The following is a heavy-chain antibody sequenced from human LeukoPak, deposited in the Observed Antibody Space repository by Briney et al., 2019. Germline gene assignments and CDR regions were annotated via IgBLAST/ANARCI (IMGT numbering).Heavy chain of an antibody. V-gene: IGHV4-61*01. CDR1: GGSVNSGNYY. CDR3: ARGRVRFDP. Sequence: SETVSLTCTVSGGSVNSGNYYWSWIRQPPGKGLEWIGYIYYSGSTNYNPSLKSRVTISVDTSKNQFSLKLSSVTAADTAVYYCARGRVRFDPWGQGTLVTVSS. J-gene: IGHJ5*02. D-gene: IGHD3-10*01. CDR2: IYYSGST.